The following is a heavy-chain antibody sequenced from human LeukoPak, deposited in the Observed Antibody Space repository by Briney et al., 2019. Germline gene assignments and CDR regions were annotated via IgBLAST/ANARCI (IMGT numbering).Heavy chain of an antibody. V-gene: IGHV4-61*01. Sequence: KTSETLSLTCTVSGGSVSNSYYWNWIRQPPGKGLEWIGYIYYSGSTKYNPSLKSRVTISVDTSKNQFYLKLSSVTAADTAVYYCARSQRGYSYGEEYWGQGTLVTVSS. CDR2: IYYSGST. CDR3: ARSQRGYSYGEEY. D-gene: IGHD5-18*01. CDR1: GGSVSNSYY. J-gene: IGHJ4*02.